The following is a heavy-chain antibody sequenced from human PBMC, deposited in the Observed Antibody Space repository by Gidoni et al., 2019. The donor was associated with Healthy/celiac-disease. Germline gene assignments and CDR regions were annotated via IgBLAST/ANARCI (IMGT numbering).Heavy chain of an antibody. V-gene: IGHV3-30*02. D-gene: IGHD7-27*01. Sequence: QVQLVESGGGVVQPGGSLRLSCAASGFTFSSHGMHWVRQAPGKGLAWVAFIRSDGSNKDYADSVKGRFTISRDNSKNTLYLQMNSLRAEDTAVYYCAKRELGIREYYYYGMDVWGQGTTVTVSS. CDR2: IRSDGSNK. CDR3: AKRELGIREYYYYGMDV. CDR1: GFTFSSHG. J-gene: IGHJ6*02.